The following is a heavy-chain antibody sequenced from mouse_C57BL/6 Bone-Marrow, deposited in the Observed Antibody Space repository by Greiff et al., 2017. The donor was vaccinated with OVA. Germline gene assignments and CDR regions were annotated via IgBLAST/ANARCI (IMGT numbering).Heavy chain of an antibody. V-gene: IGHV15-2*01. CDR3: ARGLAPDYYGSSYGAMDY. D-gene: IGHD1-1*01. Sequence: QVHVKQSGSELRSPGSSVKLSCKDFDSEVFPIAYMSWVRQKPGHGFEWIGGILPSIGRTIYGEKFEDKATLDADTLSNTAYLELNSLTSEDSAIYYCARGLAPDYYGSSYGAMDYWGQGTSVTVSS. J-gene: IGHJ4*01. CDR1: DSEVFPIAY. CDR2: ILPSIGRT.